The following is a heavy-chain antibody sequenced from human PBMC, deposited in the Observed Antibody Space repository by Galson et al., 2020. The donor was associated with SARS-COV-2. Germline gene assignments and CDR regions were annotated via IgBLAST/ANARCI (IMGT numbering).Heavy chain of an antibody. V-gene: IGHV3-48*01. CDR1: GFPFSTFG. Sequence: GESLKISCAASGFPFSTFGMSWVRQAPGKGLEWVSYITSSSTTYYSDSVRGRFTISRDNAKNSLYLQMNSLRADDTAVYYCASLRSGRGQWGQGTLVTVTS. J-gene: IGHJ4*02. CDR3: ASLRSGRGQ. D-gene: IGHD3-10*01. CDR2: ITSSSTT.